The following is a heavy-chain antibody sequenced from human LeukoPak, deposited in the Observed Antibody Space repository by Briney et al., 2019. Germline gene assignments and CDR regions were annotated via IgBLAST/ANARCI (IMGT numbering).Heavy chain of an antibody. Sequence: GGSMRLSCVASGFTFSSYAMNWVRQAPGKGLEWVSSISSNNHMYYADSVKGRFTISRDNAKNSLSLQMNSLRGEDTAVYYCAREDCSNVRCYGASDAWGQGTPVTVSS. D-gene: IGHD2-2*01. CDR1: GFTFSSYA. CDR3: AREDCSNVRCYGASDA. CDR2: ISSNNHM. V-gene: IGHV3-69-1*01. J-gene: IGHJ5*02.